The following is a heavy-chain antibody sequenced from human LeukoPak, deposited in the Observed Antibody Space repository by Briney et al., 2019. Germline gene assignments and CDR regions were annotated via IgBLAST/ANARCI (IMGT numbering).Heavy chain of an antibody. CDR1: GFTFSSYG. J-gene: IGHJ4*02. V-gene: IGHV3-30*02. CDR2: IRYDGSNK. Sequence: PGGSLRLSCAASGFTFSSYGMHWVRQAPGKGLEWVAFIRYDGSNKYYADSVKGRFTISRDNSKNTLYLQMNSLRAEDTAVYYCATHDSSGYFNFDYWGQGTLVTVSS. CDR3: ATHDSSGYFNFDY. D-gene: IGHD3-22*01.